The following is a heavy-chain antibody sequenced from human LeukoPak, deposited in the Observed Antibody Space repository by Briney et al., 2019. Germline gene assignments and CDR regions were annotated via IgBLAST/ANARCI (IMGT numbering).Heavy chain of an antibody. CDR3: ARNYQCSGGSCYPNYYYYYMDV. Sequence: ASVKVSCKASGYTFTSYDISWVRQATGQGLEWMGWMNPNSGNTGYAQKFQGRVTMTRNTSISTAYMELSSLRSEDTAVYYCARNYQCSGGSCYPNYYYYYMDVWGKGTTVTVSS. CDR1: GYTFTSYD. D-gene: IGHD2-15*01. V-gene: IGHV1-8*02. J-gene: IGHJ6*03. CDR2: MNPNSGNT.